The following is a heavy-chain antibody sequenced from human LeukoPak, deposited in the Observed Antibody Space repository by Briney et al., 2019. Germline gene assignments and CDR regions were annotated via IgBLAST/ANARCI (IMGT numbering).Heavy chain of an antibody. D-gene: IGHD6-13*01. CDR1: GLTFSSYG. Sequence: PGRSLRLSCAASGLTFSSYGMHWVRQAPGKGLEWVAVISYDGSNKYYADSVKGRFTISRDNSKNTLYLQMNSLRAEDTAVYYCAKERLYSSSWYGSYYYYYGMDVWGQGTTVTVSS. V-gene: IGHV3-30*18. CDR2: ISYDGSNK. J-gene: IGHJ6*02. CDR3: AKERLYSSSWYGSYYYYYGMDV.